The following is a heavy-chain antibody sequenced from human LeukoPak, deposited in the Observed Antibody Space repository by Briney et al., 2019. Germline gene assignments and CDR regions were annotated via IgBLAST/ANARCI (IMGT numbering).Heavy chain of an antibody. Sequence: GGSLRLSFAASGFTFGSYAISWVRQAPGKGLEWVSAISGSGGSTYYADSVKGRFTISRDNSKNTLYLQMNSLRAEDTAVYYCAKHPGGTPGWGQGTLVTVSS. CDR3: AKHPGGTPG. CDR2: ISGSGGST. V-gene: IGHV3-23*01. D-gene: IGHD1-1*01. CDR1: GFTFGSYA. J-gene: IGHJ4*02.